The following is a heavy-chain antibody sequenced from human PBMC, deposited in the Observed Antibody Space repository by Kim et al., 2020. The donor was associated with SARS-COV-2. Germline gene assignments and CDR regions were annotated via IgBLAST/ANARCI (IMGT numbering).Heavy chain of an antibody. CDR2: IWYDGSNK. Sequence: GGSLRLSCAASGFTFSSYGMHWVRQAPGKGLEWVAVIWYDGSNKYYADSVKGRFTISRDNSKNTLYLQMNSLRAEDTAVYYCAREYMGVGYYYYGMDVWGQGTTVTVSS. V-gene: IGHV3-33*01. CDR3: AREYMGVGYYYYGMDV. J-gene: IGHJ6*02. D-gene: IGHD3-16*01. CDR1: GFTFSSYG.